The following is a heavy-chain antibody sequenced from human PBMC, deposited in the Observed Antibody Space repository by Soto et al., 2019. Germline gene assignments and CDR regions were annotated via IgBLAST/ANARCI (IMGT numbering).Heavy chain of an antibody. CDR1: VGFIIGYY. CDR2: IKHSGSS. D-gene: IGHD5-12*01. Sequence: PSETLCLTCAVYVGFIIGYYWSWILQPPGKGLEWSGEIKHSGSSNDKPSLKSRVTISVDTSKQQFSLKLSPVTAADTAVYYCARDGALTTDPNLSWLPLGYYYYGMDVWGQGTTVT. J-gene: IGHJ6*02. CDR3: ARDGALTTDPNLSWLPLGYYYYGMDV. V-gene: IGHV4-34*01.